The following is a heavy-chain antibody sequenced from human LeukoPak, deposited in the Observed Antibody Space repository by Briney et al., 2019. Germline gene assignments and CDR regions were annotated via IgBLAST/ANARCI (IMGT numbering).Heavy chain of an antibody. CDR3: AGQHSTSRYHRVDD. Sequence: SETLSLTCTVSGGSITSSGYSCGWIRHPPRKRVEWVGSIHYSGTAHYKPSLKSRVTIFIATSKNHSSLRLTSVPAAAPAVYFRAGQHSTSRYHRVDDWGQGTLVTVSS. V-gene: IGHV4-39*01. CDR1: GGSITSSGYS. J-gene: IGHJ4*02. CDR2: IHYSGTA. D-gene: IGHD6-13*01.